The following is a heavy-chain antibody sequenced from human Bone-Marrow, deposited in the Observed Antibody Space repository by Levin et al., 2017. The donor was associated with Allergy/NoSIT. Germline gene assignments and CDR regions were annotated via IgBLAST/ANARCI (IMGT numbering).Heavy chain of an antibody. Sequence: SETLSLTCDVSGDSIIGSKWWSLVRQSPGKGLEWIGEIYHLGSTNYNPSFKSRVTISVDNSKNQFSLKLTSMTAADTAVYYCTRGDGSVLDSWGQGALVTVSS. J-gene: IGHJ4*02. D-gene: IGHD5-24*01. CDR1: GDSIIGSKW. V-gene: IGHV4-4*02. CDR2: IYHLGST. CDR3: TRGDGSVLDS.